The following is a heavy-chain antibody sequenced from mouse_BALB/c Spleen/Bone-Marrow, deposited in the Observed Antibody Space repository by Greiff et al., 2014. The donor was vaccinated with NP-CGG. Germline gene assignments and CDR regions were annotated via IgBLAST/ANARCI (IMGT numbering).Heavy chain of an antibody. D-gene: IGHD2-1*01. CDR3: ARVDGNYDAMDY. CDR1: GYTFTTYT. V-gene: IGHV1-4*01. J-gene: IGHJ4*01. Sequence: QVQLQQSGAELARPGASVKMSCRASGYTFTTYTMHWVKQRPGQGLEWIGYINPSSGYTYYNQNFKDKATLTADKSSSAAYLQRSSLTSEDSAVYYCARVDGNYDAMDYWGQGTSVTVSS. CDR2: INPSSGYT.